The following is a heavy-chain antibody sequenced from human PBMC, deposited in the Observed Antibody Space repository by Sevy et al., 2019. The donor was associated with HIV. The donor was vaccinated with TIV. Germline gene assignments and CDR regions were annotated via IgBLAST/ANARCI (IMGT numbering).Heavy chain of an antibody. Sequence: GGSLRLSCVASGFTFSSHFMTWVRQAPGKGLEWVANLDEDGNEINYVDSVKGRFTISTDNAKNSVYLQMNGLRAEDTAEYYGARHWVVRVCQFRYFDIWGRGTLVTVSS. D-gene: IGHD2-21*01. CDR2: LDEDGNEI. V-gene: IGHV3-7*01. J-gene: IGHJ2*01. CDR3: ARHWVVRVCQFRYFDI. CDR1: GFTFSSHF.